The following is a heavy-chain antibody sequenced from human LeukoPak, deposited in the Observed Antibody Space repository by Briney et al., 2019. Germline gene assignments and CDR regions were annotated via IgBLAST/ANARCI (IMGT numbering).Heavy chain of an antibody. D-gene: IGHD4-23*01. CDR1: GGTFSSYA. CDR3: ARVSGGNSYYYYGMDV. Sequence: GASVKVSCKASGGTFSSYAISWVRQAPGQGLEWMGGIIPIVGTANYAQKFQGRVTITADESTSTAYMELSSMRSEDTAVYYCARVSGGNSYYYYGMDVWGQGTTVTVSS. CDR2: IIPIVGTA. V-gene: IGHV1-69*13. J-gene: IGHJ6*02.